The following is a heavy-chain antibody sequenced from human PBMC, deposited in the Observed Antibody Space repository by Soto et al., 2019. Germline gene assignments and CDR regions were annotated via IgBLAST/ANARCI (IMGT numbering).Heavy chain of an antibody. CDR2: ISYDGSNK. D-gene: IGHD2-15*01. CDR3: ARDSPRGCSGGSCYYYYGMDV. J-gene: IGHJ6*02. V-gene: IGHV3-30-3*01. Sequence: GGSLRLSCAASGFTFSSYAMHWVRQAPGKGLEWVAVISYDGSNKYYADSVKGRFTISRDNSKNTLYLQMNSLRAEDTAVYYCARDSPRGCSGGSCYYYYGMDVWGQGTTVTVSS. CDR1: GFTFSSYA.